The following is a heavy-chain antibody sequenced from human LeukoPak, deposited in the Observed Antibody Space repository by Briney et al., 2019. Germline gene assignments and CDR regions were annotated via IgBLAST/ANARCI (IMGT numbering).Heavy chain of an antibody. CDR3: ANSLYDILTGYYH. V-gene: IGHV3-21*01. J-gene: IGHJ4*02. Sequence: PGGSLRLSCAASGFTFSSYSMNWVRQAPGKGLEWVSSISSSSYIYYADSVKGRFTISRDNAKNSLYLQMNSLRAEDTAVYYCANSLYDILTGYYHWGQGTLVTVSS. CDR2: ISSSSYI. D-gene: IGHD3-9*01. CDR1: GFTFSSYS.